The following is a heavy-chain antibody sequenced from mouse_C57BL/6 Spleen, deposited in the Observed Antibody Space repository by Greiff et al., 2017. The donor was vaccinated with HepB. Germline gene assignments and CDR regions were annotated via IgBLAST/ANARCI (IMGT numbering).Heavy chain of an antibody. CDR1: GYTFTSYW. CDR2: IYPGSGST. Sequence: QVQLQQPGAELVKPGASVKMSCKASGYTFTSYWITWVKQRSGQGLEWIGDIYPGSGSTNYNEKFKSKATLTVDTSSSTAYMQLSSLTSEDSAVYYCAREYGSSSGAMGYWGQGTSVTVSS. V-gene: IGHV1-55*01. D-gene: IGHD1-1*01. CDR3: AREYGSSSGAMGY. J-gene: IGHJ4*01.